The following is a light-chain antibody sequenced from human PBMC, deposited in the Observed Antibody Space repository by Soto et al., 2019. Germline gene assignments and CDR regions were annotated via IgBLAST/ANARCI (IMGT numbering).Light chain of an antibody. Sequence: EIVLTQSPGTLSLSPGEGATLSCRASQSVSSRWLVWYQQKPGQAPRLLIYGASSRATGIPARFSGSGSGTDFTLTISRLEPEDFAVYYCQQDGSSPNTFGQGTKVEMK. J-gene: IGKJ2*01. V-gene: IGKV3-20*01. CDR1: QSVSSRW. CDR3: QQDGSSPNT. CDR2: GAS.